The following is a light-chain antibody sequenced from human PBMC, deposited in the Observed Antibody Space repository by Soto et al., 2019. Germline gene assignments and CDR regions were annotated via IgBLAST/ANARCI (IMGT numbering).Light chain of an antibody. Sequence: DIQMTQSPSTLSASVGDRVTITCPASQSLRWYLASYQQKPGKAPKLLIYMASYLESGVPSRFSGSGSGTEFTLTISSLEPDDSATYYCQHCDVSSPWTCGQGTKV. CDR1: QSLRWY. CDR3: QHCDVSSPWT. V-gene: IGKV1-5*03. J-gene: IGKJ1*01. CDR2: MAS.